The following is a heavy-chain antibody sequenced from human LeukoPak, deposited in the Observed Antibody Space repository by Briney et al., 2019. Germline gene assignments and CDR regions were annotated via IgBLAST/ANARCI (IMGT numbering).Heavy chain of an antibody. CDR3: ARVGLPFGFSDY. D-gene: IGHD2-21*02. J-gene: IGHJ4*02. Sequence: GGSLRLSCAASGFTFSSYAMSWVRQAPGKGLEWVSSISDSGGSTYYADSVKGRFTISRDNYKNTLYLQMKSLRAEDTAVYYCARVGLPFGFSDYWGQETLVTVSS. CDR2: ISDSGGST. V-gene: IGHV3-23*01. CDR1: GFTFSSYA.